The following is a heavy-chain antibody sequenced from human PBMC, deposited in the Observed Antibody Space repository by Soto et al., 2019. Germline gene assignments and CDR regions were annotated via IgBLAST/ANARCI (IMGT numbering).Heavy chain of an antibody. J-gene: IGHJ4*02. CDR1: GGTFSSYT. CDR3: AMEYCSSTSCYRDH. V-gene: IGHV1-69*02. CDR2: IIPILGIA. D-gene: IGHD2-2*02. Sequence: QVQLVQSGAEVKKPGSSVQVSCKASGGTFSSYTISWVRQTPRQGLEWMGRIIPILGIATYAQKFQGRVTITADKSTGTAYMELSSIRSEDTAVYYCAMEYCSSTSCYRDHWGQGTLVTVSA.